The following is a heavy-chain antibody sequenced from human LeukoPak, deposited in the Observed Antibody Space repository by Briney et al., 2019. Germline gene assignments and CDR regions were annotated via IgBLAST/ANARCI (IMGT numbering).Heavy chain of an antibody. Sequence: ASVKVSCKASGYTFTGYYMHWVRQAPGQGLEWMGWMNPNSGNTGYAQKFQGRVTMTRNTSISTAYMELSSLRSEDTAVYYCAREVGYCSGGSCYYWFDPWGQGTLVTVSS. CDR3: AREVGYCSGGSCYYWFDP. J-gene: IGHJ5*02. D-gene: IGHD2-15*01. CDR1: GYTFTGYY. CDR2: MNPNSGNT. V-gene: IGHV1-8*02.